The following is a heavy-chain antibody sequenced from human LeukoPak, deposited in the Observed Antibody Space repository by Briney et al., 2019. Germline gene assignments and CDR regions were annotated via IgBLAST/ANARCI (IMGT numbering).Heavy chain of an antibody. J-gene: IGHJ4*02. CDR1: GYTFTSYG. CDR3: ARVRTYYDFWSGYSKLDY. V-gene: IGHV1-18*01. D-gene: IGHD3-3*01. CDR2: ISAYNGNT. Sequence: ASVKVSCKASGYTFTSYGISWVRQAPGQGLEWMGWISAYNGNTNYAQKLQGRVTMTTDTSTGTAYMELRSLRSDDTAVYYCARVRTYYDFWSGYSKLDYWGQGTLVTVSS.